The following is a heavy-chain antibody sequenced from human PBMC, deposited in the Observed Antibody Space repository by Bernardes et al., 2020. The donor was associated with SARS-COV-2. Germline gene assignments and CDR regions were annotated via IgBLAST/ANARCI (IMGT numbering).Heavy chain of an antibody. Sequence: LSSGASGFTFSSYAMSWVRQAPGKVLAWVSAISGSGGSTYYADSVKGRFTISRDNSKNTLYLQMNSLIAEDTAVYYCAKDSPSGYWGQGTLVTVSS. CDR3: AKDSPSGY. V-gene: IGHV3-23*01. CDR2: ISGSGGST. J-gene: IGHJ4*02. CDR1: GFTFSSYA.